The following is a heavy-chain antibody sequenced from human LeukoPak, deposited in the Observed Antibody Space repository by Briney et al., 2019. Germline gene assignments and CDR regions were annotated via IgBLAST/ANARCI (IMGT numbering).Heavy chain of an antibody. V-gene: IGHV3-23*01. Sequence: PGGSLRLSCAASGFTFSSHAMSWVRQAPGKGLEWVSAISGSGGSTYYADSVEGRFTISRDNSKNTLYLQMNSLRAEDTAVYYCAKELQARSQYYYFDYWGQGTLVTVSS. J-gene: IGHJ4*02. D-gene: IGHD2/OR15-2a*01. CDR1: GFTFSSHA. CDR2: ISGSGGST. CDR3: AKELQARSQYYYFDY.